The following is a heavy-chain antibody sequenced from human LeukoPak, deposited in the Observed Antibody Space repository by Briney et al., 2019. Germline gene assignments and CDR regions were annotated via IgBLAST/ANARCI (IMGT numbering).Heavy chain of an antibody. J-gene: IGHJ3*02. CDR2: IKQDGSEK. D-gene: IGHD3-9*01. CDR1: GFTFSSCW. Sequence: GGSLRLSCAASGFTFSSCWMSWVRQAPGKGLEWVANIKQDGSEKYYVDSVKGRFTISRDNAKNSLYLQMNSLRAEDTAVYYCARDHYDILTGYSPTDAFDIWGQGTMVTVSS. V-gene: IGHV3-7*01. CDR3: ARDHYDILTGYSPTDAFDI.